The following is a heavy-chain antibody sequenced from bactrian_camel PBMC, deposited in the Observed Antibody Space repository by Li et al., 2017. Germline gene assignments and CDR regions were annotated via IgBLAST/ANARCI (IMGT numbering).Heavy chain of an antibody. Sequence: HVQLVESGGGSVQAGGSLRLSCVFSGYSYKSFSMGWSRERSEGVAALDTEGRKMYADSVKGRFTISKDDAANTLYLQMNDLKPEGTARYYCAAEQTQGGMYPGYFQCPLDASQYVRKGQGTQVTVS. CDR2: LDTEGRK. CDR1: GYSYKSFS. V-gene: IGHV3S9*01. D-gene: IGHD1*01. J-gene: IGHJ4*01.